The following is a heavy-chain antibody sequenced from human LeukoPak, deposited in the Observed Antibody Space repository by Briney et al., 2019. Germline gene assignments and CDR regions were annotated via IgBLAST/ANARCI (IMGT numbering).Heavy chain of an antibody. CDR3: VRHDGRGGATMGALDS. CDR1: AGSISSSSHH. Sequence: SETLSLTCAVSAGSISSSSHHWGWSRQSPGKGLEWIGSVYYGRTTYYNPSLNSRVTISVVTSRNQFSLQLNSVTAADTAVYYCVRHDGRGGATMGALDSWGQGSLVTVSS. D-gene: IGHD5-12*01. V-gene: IGHV4-39*01. CDR2: VYYGRTT. J-gene: IGHJ4*02.